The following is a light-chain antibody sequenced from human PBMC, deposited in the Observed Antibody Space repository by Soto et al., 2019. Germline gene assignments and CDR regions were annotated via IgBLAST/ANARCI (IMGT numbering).Light chain of an antibody. CDR3: CSYASNSTWV. Sequence: QSALTQPASVSGSLGQSITISCTGTNSDVGSYDLVSWYQHYPGTAPKLMIYEGNKRPSGVSNRFSGSKSGNTASLTISGLQAEDEADYYCCSYASNSTWVFGGGTKLTVL. V-gene: IGLV2-23*01. CDR2: EGN. CDR1: NSDVGSYDL. J-gene: IGLJ3*02.